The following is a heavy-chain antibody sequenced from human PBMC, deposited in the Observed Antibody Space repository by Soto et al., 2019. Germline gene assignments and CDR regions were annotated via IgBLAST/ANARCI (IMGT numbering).Heavy chain of an antibody. D-gene: IGHD3-22*01. CDR2: INHSGST. CDR3: ARDYGSSGFADY. CDR1: GGSFSGYY. V-gene: IGHV4-34*01. J-gene: IGHJ4*02. Sequence: QVQLQQWGAGLLKPSETLSLTCAVYGGSFSGYYWSWIRQPPGKGLEWIGEINHSGSTNYNPSLKSRVTMSVDTSKNQFSLKLSSVTAADTAVYYCARDYGSSGFADYWGQGTLVTVSS.